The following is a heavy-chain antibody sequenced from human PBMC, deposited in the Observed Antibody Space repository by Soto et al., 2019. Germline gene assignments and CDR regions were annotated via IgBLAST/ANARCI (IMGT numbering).Heavy chain of an antibody. CDR3: ARVPRGTTGPYFDY. D-gene: IGHD2-8*02. Sequence: ASVKVSCKASGYTFTSYGISWVRQAPGQGLEWMGWISAYNGNTNYAQKLQGRVTMATDTSTSTAYMELRSLRSDDTAVYYCARVPRGTTGPYFDYWGQGTLVTVSS. CDR2: ISAYNGNT. CDR1: GYTFTSYG. V-gene: IGHV1-18*04. J-gene: IGHJ4*02.